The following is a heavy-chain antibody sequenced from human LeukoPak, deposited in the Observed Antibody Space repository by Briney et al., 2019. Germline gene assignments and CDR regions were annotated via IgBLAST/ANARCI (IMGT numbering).Heavy chain of an antibody. J-gene: IGHJ4*02. Sequence: GGSLTLSCAASGFTFSSYAMTWVRQAPGKGLEWVSSISDSGGSTYYADSVKGRFTISRDNSKNTLYLQMNSLRAEDTAVYYCAKGGYTAMVQFDYWGQGTLVSVSS. CDR1: GFTFSSYA. CDR3: AKGGYTAMVQFDY. D-gene: IGHD5-18*01. CDR2: ISDSGGST. V-gene: IGHV3-23*01.